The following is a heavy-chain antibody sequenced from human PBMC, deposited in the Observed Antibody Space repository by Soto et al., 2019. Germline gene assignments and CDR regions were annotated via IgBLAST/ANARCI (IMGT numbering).Heavy chain of an antibody. V-gene: IGHV3-33*01. Sequence: QVHLVESGGGVVQPGRSLRLSCAASGFTFGSHGMHWVRQAPGKGLEWVAVIWYDGSNKYYADSVRGRFTISRDNSKNTLYLQMNSLRAEDTAVYYCVRDNWGSGGVFNYWGQGTLVTVSS. CDR3: VRDNWGSGGVFNY. CDR2: IWYDGSNK. D-gene: IGHD7-27*01. J-gene: IGHJ4*02. CDR1: GFTFGSHG.